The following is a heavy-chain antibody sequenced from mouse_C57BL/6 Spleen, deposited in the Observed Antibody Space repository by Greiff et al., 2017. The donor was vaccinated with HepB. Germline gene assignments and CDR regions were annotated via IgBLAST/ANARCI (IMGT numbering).Heavy chain of an antibody. CDR3: TRGWFAY. J-gene: IGHJ3*01. CDR2: IDPENGDT. Sequence: DVQLVESGAELVRPGASVKLSCTASGFNIKDDYMHWVKQRPEQGLEWIGWIDPENGDTEYASKFQGKATITADTSSNTAYLQLSSLTSEDTAVYYCTRGWFAYWGQGTLVTVSA. V-gene: IGHV14-4*01. CDR1: GFNIKDDY.